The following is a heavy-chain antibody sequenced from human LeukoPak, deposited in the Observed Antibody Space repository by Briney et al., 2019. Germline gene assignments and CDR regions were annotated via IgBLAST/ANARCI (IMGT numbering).Heavy chain of an antibody. Sequence: PGGSLRLSCAASGFIFSDYGMHWVRQAPGKGLEWVAVISYDGSVKYYADSVKGRFTISRDNSKNTLYLQMNSLRAEDTAVYYCARVPIYTQYALGYWGQGTLVTVSS. J-gene: IGHJ4*02. CDR2: ISYDGSVK. CDR1: GFIFSDYG. V-gene: IGHV3-30*03. CDR3: ARVPIYTQYALGY. D-gene: IGHD3-16*01.